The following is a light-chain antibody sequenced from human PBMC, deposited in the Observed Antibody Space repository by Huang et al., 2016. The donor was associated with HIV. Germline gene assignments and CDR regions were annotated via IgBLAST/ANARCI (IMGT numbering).Light chain of an antibody. Sequence: ERVMTQSPATLSVAPGERVTLSCRASHSVSSNLAWYQQKPGQAPRLLMHGASTRSTGIPARFSGSGSGTEFTLAISSLQSEDSGVYFCQQYDNWPLTVGQGTRLEIK. CDR1: HSVSSN. CDR2: GAS. CDR3: QQYDNWPLT. V-gene: IGKV3-15*01. J-gene: IGKJ5*01.